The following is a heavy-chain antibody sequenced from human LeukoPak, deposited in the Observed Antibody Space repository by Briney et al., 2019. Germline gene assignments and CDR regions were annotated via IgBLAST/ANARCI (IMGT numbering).Heavy chain of an antibody. CDR2: ISGSGGST. CDR1: GFTFSSYA. V-gene: IGHV3-23*01. Sequence: GGSLRLSCAASGFTFSSYAMSWVRQAPGEGLEWVSAISGSGGSTYYADSVKGRFTISRDNSKNTLYLQMNSLRAEDTAVYYCAKDRRGIAARPGWFDPWGQGTLVTVSS. J-gene: IGHJ5*02. CDR3: AKDRRGIAARPGWFDP. D-gene: IGHD6-6*01.